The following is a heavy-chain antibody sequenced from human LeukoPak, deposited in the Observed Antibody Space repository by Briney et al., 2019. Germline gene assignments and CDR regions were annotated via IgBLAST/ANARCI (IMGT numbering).Heavy chain of an antibody. D-gene: IGHD6-13*01. V-gene: IGHV1-8*01. J-gene: IGHJ4*02. CDR2: MNPNSGNT. CDR3: ARIAAPGNRRLNF. Sequence: GASVKVSCEASGYTFTTYDIKWVRQAAGQGLEWMGWMNPNSGNTGNAQKFQGRVTMTRNTSISTAYMELTSLTSEDTAVYFCARIAAPGNRRLNFWGQGTLVTVSS. CDR1: GYTFTTYD.